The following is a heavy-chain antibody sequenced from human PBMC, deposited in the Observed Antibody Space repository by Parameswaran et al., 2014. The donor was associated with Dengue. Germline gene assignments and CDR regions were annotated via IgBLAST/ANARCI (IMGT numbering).Heavy chain of an antibody. V-gene: IGHV4-31*02. CDR2: IYYSGST. J-gene: IGHJ3*01. D-gene: IGHD5-24*01. Sequence: RWIRQPPGKGLEWIGYIYYSGSTYYNPSLKSRVTISVDTSKNQFSLKLSSVTAADTAVYYCARGGPSGYNLNWGQGTMVTVSS. CDR3: ARGGPSGYNLN.